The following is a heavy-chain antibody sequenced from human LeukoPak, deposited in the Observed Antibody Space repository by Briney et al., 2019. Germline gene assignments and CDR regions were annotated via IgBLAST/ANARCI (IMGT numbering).Heavy chain of an antibody. D-gene: IGHD6-19*01. CDR2: IFPGDSDT. Sequence: KYGESLKISCKGSGYSFTTYWIGWVRQMPGKGLEWMGIIFPGDSDTRYSPSFQGQVTISVDKSISTAYLQWSSLKASDTAMYYCARRGQWLVHQGAFDIWGQGTMVTVSS. J-gene: IGHJ3*02. CDR3: ARRGQWLVHQGAFDI. V-gene: IGHV5-51*01. CDR1: GYSFTTYW.